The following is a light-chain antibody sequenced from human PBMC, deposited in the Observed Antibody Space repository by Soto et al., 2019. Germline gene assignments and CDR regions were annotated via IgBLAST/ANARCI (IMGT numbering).Light chain of an antibody. CDR2: DTS. CDR1: QSLGYY. V-gene: IGKV3-11*01. J-gene: IGKJ4*01. CDR3: QQRRDWPLT. Sequence: EIVLTQSPATLSLSPGERATLSCRASQSLGYYLALLQQKHGQAPRLLIFDTSNRASGIPARFSGSGSGPDFAPTISSLDPEEFAVYYCQQRRDWPLTFSGGTKVEIK.